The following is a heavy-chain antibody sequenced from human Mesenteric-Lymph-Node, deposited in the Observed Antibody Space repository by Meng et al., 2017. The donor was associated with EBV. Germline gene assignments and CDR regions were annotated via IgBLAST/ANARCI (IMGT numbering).Heavy chain of an antibody. J-gene: IGHJ4*02. CDR1: VGTFSDWS. D-gene: IGHD3-16*01. CDR3: ARDQGGF. Sequence: QVQLKQWGAGLLKPSETLSLTCAVYVGTFSDWSWSWFRQTPEKGLEWIGEINHRGETNYSPSLKSRLTLSVDTSKNQFSLRLTSVTAADIAVYYCARDQGGFWGQGTLVTVSS. CDR2: INHRGET. V-gene: IGHV4-34*02.